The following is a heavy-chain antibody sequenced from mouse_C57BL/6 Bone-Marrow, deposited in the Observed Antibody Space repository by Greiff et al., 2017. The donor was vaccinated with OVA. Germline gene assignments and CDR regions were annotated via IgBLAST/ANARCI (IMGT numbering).Heavy chain of an antibody. CDR2: IDPSDSYT. CDR1: GYTFTNYY. CDR3: GSWDFAY. Sequence: QVQLQQPGAEFVKPGASVKLSCKASGYTFTNYYIQWIKQRPEQGLEWIGEIDPSDSYTNYNQKFKGKATLTVDTSSSTAYMQLSSLTSEDSAVYYCGSWDFAYWGQGTLVTVSA. V-gene: IGHV1-50*01. D-gene: IGHD1-1*01. J-gene: IGHJ3*01.